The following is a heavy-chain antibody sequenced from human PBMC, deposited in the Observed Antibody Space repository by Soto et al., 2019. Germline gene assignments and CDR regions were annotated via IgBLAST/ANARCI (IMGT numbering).Heavy chain of an antibody. CDR2: IYYSGST. CDR3: ARDRDILTGYYRTIGARYFDY. J-gene: IGHJ4*02. Sequence: SETLSLTCTVSGGSISSYYWSWIRQPPGKGLERIGYIYYSGSTNYNPSLKSRVTISVDTSKNQFSLKLSSVTAADTAVYYCARDRDILTGYYRTIGARYFDYWGQGTLVTVSS. CDR1: GGSISSYY. D-gene: IGHD3-9*01. V-gene: IGHV4-59*12.